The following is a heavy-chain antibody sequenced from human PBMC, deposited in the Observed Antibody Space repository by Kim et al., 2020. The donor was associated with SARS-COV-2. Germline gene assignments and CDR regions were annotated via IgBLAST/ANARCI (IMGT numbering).Heavy chain of an antibody. CDR1: GGTFSSYA. CDR2: IIPIFGTA. Sequence: SVKVSCKASGGTFSSYAISWVRQAPGQGLEWMGGIIPIFGTANYAQKFQGRVTITADESTSTAYMELSSLRSEDTAVYYCASGYCSTTSCYASLFDYWGQGTLVTVSS. D-gene: IGHD2-2*03. V-gene: IGHV1-69*13. CDR3: ASGYCSTTSCYASLFDY. J-gene: IGHJ4*02.